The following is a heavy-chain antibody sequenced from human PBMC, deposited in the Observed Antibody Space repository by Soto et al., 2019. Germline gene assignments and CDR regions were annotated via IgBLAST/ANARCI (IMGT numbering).Heavy chain of an antibody. D-gene: IGHD3-22*01. J-gene: IGHJ6*02. CDR3: ARSLLIVVQDYYYGMDV. CDR1: GGSFRSYA. V-gene: IGHV1-69*13. CDR2: IIPIFGTA. Sequence: GTSVKLSCEACGGSFRSYAISWVRQAPGQGLEWMGGIIPIFGTANYAQKFQGRVTITADESTSTAYMELSSLRSEDTAVYYCARSLLIVVQDYYYGMDVWGQGTTVTVSS.